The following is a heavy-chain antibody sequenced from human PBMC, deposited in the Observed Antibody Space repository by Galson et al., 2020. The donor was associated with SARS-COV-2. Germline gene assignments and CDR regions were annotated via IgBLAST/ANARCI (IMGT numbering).Heavy chain of an antibody. CDR2: TSATT. Sequence: GESLKISCVASGFTFSRYGMSWVRQAPGQGLDWVATTSATTYYADSVRRRFIISRDDSKNTLYLQMNGLSADDTAVYYCAKDFVRVIGYMDVWGPGTTVTVSS. D-gene: IGHD3-10*02. CDR3: AKDFVRVIGYMDV. J-gene: IGHJ6*03. V-gene: IGHV3-23*01. CDR1: GFTFSRYG.